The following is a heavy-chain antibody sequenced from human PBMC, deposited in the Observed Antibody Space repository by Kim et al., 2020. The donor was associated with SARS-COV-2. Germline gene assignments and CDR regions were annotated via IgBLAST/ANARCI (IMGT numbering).Heavy chain of an antibody. CDR2: IYSGVSST. V-gene: IGHV3-23*03. Sequence: GGSLRLSCAASGFTFSSYAMSWVRQAPGKGLEWVSVIYSGVSSTYYADSVKGRFTISRDNSKNTLYLQMNSLRAEDTAVYYCAKVPSQSWDYYFDYWGQGTLVTVSS. J-gene: IGHJ4*02. CDR3: AKVPSQSWDYYFDY. D-gene: IGHD1-26*01. CDR1: GFTFSSYA.